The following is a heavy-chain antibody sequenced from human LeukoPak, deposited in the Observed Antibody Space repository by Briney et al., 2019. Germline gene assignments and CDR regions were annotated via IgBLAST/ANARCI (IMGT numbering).Heavy chain of an antibody. V-gene: IGHV4-61*02. CDR2: IYTSGST. Sequence: PSETLSLTCTVSGGSISSGSYYWSWLRQPAGQGLEWIVRIYTSGSTNYNPSLKSRVTISVDTSKNQFSLKLSSVTAADTAVYYCAREGIVVVPAAPYYYYYMDVWGKGTTVTVSS. CDR1: GGSISSGSYY. D-gene: IGHD2-2*01. CDR3: AREGIVVVPAAPYYYYYMDV. J-gene: IGHJ6*03.